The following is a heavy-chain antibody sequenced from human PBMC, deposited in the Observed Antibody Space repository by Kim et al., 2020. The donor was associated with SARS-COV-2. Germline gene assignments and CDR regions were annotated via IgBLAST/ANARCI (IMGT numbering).Heavy chain of an antibody. CDR1: GFTFSSYV. V-gene: IGHV3-23*01. CDR3: ANSGWFRSFDN. Sequence: GGSLRLSCAASGFTFSSYVMSWVRQAPGKGLEWVSYISSSGGSTYYADSVKGRFTISRDNSKNTVFLEMNSLRAEDMAVYYCANSGWFRSFDNWGQGTLVTVPS. D-gene: IGHD6-19*01. J-gene: IGHJ4*02. CDR2: ISSSGGST.